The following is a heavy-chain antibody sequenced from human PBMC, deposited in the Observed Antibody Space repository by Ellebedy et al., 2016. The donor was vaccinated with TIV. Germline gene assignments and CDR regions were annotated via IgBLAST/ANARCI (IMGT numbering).Heavy chain of an antibody. V-gene: IGHV5-51*01. Sequence: GESLKISCKGSGYSFTSYWIGWVRQMPGKGLEWMGIIYPGDSDTRYSPSFQGQVTISADKSISTAYLQWSSLKASDTAMYYCARRNPPMVYARGYGWFDPWGQGTLVTVSS. CDR3: ARRNPPMVYARGYGWFDP. J-gene: IGHJ5*02. D-gene: IGHD2-8*01. CDR2: IYPGDSDT. CDR1: GYSFTSYW.